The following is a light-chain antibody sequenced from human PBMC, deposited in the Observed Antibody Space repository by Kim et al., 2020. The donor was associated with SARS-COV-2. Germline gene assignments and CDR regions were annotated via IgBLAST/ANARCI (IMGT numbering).Light chain of an antibody. J-gene: IGKJ1*01. V-gene: IGKV1-5*03. Sequence: IQMTQSPSTLSASVGDRVTITCRASQSISDWLAWYQQKPGKAPILLIYKASKLESGDPSRFSGSGSGTEFTLTISSLQPDDFATYYCQQSGTFGQGTKVDIK. CDR2: KAS. CDR1: QSISDW. CDR3: QQSGT.